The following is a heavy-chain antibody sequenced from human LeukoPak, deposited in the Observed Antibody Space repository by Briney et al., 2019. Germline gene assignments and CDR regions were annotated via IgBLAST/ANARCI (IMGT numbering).Heavy chain of an antibody. D-gene: IGHD3-10*01. CDR2: IYYSGST. CDR3: ARIQLLAAFDI. Sequence: SETLSLTCTVSGGSISSYYWSWIRQPPGKGLEWVGYIYYSGSTNYNPYLKSRVTISVDTSKNQFSLKLSSVTAADTAVYYCARIQLLAAFDIWGQGTMVTVSS. J-gene: IGHJ3*02. CDR1: GGSISSYY. V-gene: IGHV4-59*01.